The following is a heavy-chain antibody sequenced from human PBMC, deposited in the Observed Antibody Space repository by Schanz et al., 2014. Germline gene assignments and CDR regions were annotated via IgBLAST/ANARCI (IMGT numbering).Heavy chain of an antibody. D-gene: IGHD5-18*01. V-gene: IGHV1-18*01. CDR2: ITAYNGDT. Sequence: QVQLVQSGAELKKPGTSVKVSCKASGYTFNNYTYVMIWVRQAPGQGLEWMGWITAYNGDTNYALKLQGRVTMTTDTSTGTAYMELRSLRSDDTAVYYCTRGGYSYALSAFDIWGQGTMVTVSS. CDR3: TRGGYSYALSAFDI. CDR1: GYTFNNYTYV. J-gene: IGHJ3*02.